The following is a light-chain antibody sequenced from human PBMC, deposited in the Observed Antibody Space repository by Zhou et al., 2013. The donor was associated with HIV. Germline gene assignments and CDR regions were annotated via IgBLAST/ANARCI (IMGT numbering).Light chain of an antibody. Sequence: DIQMTQSPSSLSASVGDRVTITCRASQTISRDLNWYQQIPGKAPKVLIYAASSLQSGVPSRFSGSGAGADFTLTISGLQPADFATYYCQQSYSTPWTFGQGTKVEIK. J-gene: IGKJ1*01. V-gene: IGKV1-39*01. CDR2: AAS. CDR3: QQSYSTPWT. CDR1: QTISRD.